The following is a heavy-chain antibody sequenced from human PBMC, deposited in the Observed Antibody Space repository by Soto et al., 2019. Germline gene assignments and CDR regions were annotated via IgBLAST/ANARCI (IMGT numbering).Heavy chain of an antibody. CDR3: ARGGRYFYYYYGMDV. CDR2: IYPGDSDT. CDR1: GYSVTSYW. J-gene: IGHJ6*02. V-gene: IGHV5-51*01. Sequence: LGESLKISCKGSGYSVTSYWIGWVRQMPGKGLEWMGIIYPGDSDTRYSPSFQGQVTISADKSISTAYLQWSSLKASDTAMYYCARGGRYFYYYYGMDVWGQGTTVTVSS. D-gene: IGHD3-16*01.